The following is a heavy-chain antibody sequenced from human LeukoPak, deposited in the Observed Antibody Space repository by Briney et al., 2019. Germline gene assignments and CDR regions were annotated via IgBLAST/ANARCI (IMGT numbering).Heavy chain of an antibody. CDR2: INHSGST. CDR3: ARGFYGLTYCGGDCYSCFRLSYYYYGMDV. Sequence: SETLSLICAVYGGSFSGYYWRWIRQPPGKGREWVGEINHSGSTNYNPSLKRRATISVDTSKNQFSLKLSSVTAADTAVYYCARGFYGLTYCGGDCYSCFRLSYYYYGMDVWGQGTTVTVSS. V-gene: IGHV4-34*01. CDR1: GGSFSGYY. D-gene: IGHD2-21*02. J-gene: IGHJ6*02.